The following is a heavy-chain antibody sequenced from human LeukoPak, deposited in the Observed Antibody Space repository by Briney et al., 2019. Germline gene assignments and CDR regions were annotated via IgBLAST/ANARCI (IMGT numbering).Heavy chain of an antibody. V-gene: IGHV4-59*01. CDR1: GGSISSYY. CDR3: ARDYGDRTDY. D-gene: IGHD4-17*01. J-gene: IGHJ4*02. Sequence: SETLSLTCTVSGGSISSYYWSWIRQPPGKGLEWIGYIYYSGSTNYNPSLKSRVTISVDTSKNQFSLKLSSVTAADTAVYYCARDYGDRTDYWGQGTLVTVSS. CDR2: IYYSGST.